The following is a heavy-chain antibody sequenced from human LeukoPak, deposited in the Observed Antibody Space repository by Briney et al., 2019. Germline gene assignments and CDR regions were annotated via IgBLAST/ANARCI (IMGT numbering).Heavy chain of an antibody. V-gene: IGHV3-7*01. CDR2: INPDGRDT. J-gene: IGHJ1*01. Sequence: GGPLRLSCVVSGFTFNRCWMNWVRQAPGKGLEWVAHINPDGRDTYYVDSVKGRFTISRDNAQNSMYLQMNSLRVEDTAVYYCTSWGDTTAEYFQRWGQGTLVTVSS. D-gene: IGHD2-21*02. CDR3: TSWGDTTAEYFQR. CDR1: GFTFNRCW.